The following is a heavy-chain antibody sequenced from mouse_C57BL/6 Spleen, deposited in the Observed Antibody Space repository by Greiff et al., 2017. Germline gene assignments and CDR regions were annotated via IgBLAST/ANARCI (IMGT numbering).Heavy chain of an antibody. CDR3: ARLHFDY. J-gene: IGHJ2*01. CDR2: ISSGGSYT. CDR1: GFTFSSYG. V-gene: IGHV5-6*01. Sequence: EVQGVESGGDLVKPGGSLKLSCAASGFTFSSYGMSWVRQTPDKRLEWVATISSGGSYTYYPDSVKGRFTISRDNAKNTLYLQMSSLKSEDTAMYYCARLHFDYWGQGTTLTVSS.